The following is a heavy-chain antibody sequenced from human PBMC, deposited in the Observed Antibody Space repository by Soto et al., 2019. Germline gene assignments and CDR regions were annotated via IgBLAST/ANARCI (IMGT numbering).Heavy chain of an antibody. D-gene: IGHD3-22*01. V-gene: IGHV1-8*01. CDR2: MNPKSGNT. CDR3: AAHPDDSSGYR. J-gene: IGHJ4*02. CDR1: GYTFTSYD. Sequence: QVQLVQSGAEVKKPGASVKVSCKASGYTFTSYDINRVRQAPGPGLEWMGWMNPKSGNTGYAQKFQGRVTMTRNTSISTAYMELSSMRSEDTAVYYCAAHPDDSSGYRWGQGTLVTVSS.